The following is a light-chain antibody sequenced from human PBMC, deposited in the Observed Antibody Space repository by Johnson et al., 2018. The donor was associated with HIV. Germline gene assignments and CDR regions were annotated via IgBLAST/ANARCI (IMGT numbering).Light chain of an antibody. CDR2: DNN. Sequence: QSVLTQPPSVSAAPGQKVTISCSGSSSNIGNNYVSWYQQVPGTAPKLLIYDNNKRPSGIPDRFSGSKSGTSATLGITGLQTGDEDDYYCGTWDSSLSGAVFGTGTKVTVL. J-gene: IGLJ1*01. CDR3: GTWDSSLSGAV. CDR1: SSNIGNNY. V-gene: IGLV1-51*01.